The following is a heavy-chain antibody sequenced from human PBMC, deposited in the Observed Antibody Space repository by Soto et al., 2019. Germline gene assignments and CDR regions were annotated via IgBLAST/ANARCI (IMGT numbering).Heavy chain of an antibody. D-gene: IGHD7-27*01. V-gene: IGHV1-69*13. J-gene: IGHJ5*02. CDR3: ACHWGSSLKNWLDP. CDR1: AGTFPHYG. Sequence: SVKVSCKASAGTFPHYGLSWVRQAPGQGLEWIGGIIPVLASTTYAQNFQGRVSIIADASTNTVYMELGSLRSDDTAVYYCACHWGSSLKNWLDPWGQGTLVTVSS. CDR2: IIPVLAST.